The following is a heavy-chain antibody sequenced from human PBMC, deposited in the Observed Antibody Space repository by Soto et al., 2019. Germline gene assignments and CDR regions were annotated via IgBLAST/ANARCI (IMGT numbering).Heavy chain of an antibody. D-gene: IGHD3-10*01. CDR1: GYSFTSYW. CDR3: ARSQYYGSPNTLFDY. CDR2: IYPGDSDT. Sequence: GESLKSSCKGSGYSFTSYWIGWVRQMPGKGLEWMGIIYPGDSDTRYSPSFQGQVTISADKSITTAYLQWSSLKASDTAMYYCARSQYYGSPNTLFDYWGQGALVTVSS. V-gene: IGHV5-51*01. J-gene: IGHJ4*02.